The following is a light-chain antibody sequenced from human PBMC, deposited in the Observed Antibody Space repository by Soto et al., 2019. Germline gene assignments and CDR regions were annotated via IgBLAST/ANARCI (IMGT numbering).Light chain of an antibody. CDR2: GGS. CDR3: QQYSSSRT. CDR1: QSVSSNH. J-gene: IGKJ1*01. Sequence: EIVMTQSPATLSVSPGERATLSCRASQSVSSNHLAWYQQKPGQAPRLLIYGGSSRATGIPVRFSGSGSETDFTLTITRLEPEDFAMYYCQQYSSSRTFGQGTKVEIK. V-gene: IGKV3-20*01.